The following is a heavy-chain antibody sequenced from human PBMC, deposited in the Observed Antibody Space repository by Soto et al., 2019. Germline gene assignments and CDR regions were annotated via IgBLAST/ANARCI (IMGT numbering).Heavy chain of an antibody. V-gene: IGHV1-18*01. CDR1: GYTFTSYG. Sequence: ASVKVSCKASGYTFTSYGISWVRQAPGQGLEWMGWISAYNGNTNYAQKLQGRVTMTTDTSTSTAYMGLRSLRSDNTAVYYCARDRRSRRYNWNEVNWFDPWGQGTLVTVSS. CDR2: ISAYNGNT. J-gene: IGHJ5*02. D-gene: IGHD1-1*01. CDR3: ARDRRSRRYNWNEVNWFDP.